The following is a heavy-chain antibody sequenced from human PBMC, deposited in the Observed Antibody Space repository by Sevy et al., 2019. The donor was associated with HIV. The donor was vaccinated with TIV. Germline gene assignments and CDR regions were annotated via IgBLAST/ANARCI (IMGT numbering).Heavy chain of an antibody. Sequence: GGSLRLSCAASGFTFSIYTMNWVRQAPGKGLEWVSSISSSSTYIYYADSVRGRFTISRDNAKNSLYLQMHSLRAEDTAVYYCASGSLDSTGYPFDYWGQGTRVTVSS. V-gene: IGHV3-21*01. CDR1: GFTFSIYT. J-gene: IGHJ4*02. D-gene: IGHD3-22*01. CDR2: ISSSSTYI. CDR3: ASGSLDSTGYPFDY.